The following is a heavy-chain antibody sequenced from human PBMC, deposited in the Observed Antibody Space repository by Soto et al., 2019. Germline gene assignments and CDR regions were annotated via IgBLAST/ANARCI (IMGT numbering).Heavy chain of an antibody. Sequence: EVKLMESGGALVQPGGSLRLSCAASGFSVSRNYTTWVRQAPGKGLDWVSVIYAGVGTSYAASVKGRFTISRSNSKNTLYLQMDSLRVDDTAVYYCARVAYDQSGSTLDYWCQGTRVSVSS. J-gene: IGHJ4*02. D-gene: IGHD2-2*01. CDR2: IYAGVGT. V-gene: IGHV3-53*04. CDR1: GFSVSRNY. CDR3: ARVAYDQSGSTLDY.